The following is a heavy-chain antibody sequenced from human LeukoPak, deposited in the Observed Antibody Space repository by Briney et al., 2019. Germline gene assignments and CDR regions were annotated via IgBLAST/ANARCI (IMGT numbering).Heavy chain of an antibody. D-gene: IGHD3-16*01. CDR1: EITFRSYE. J-gene: IGHJ5*02. CDR3: ARGSRGLGGSYNWFDP. CDR2: FSYSGGTV. V-gene: IGHV3-48*03. Sequence: GGSLRLSCAASEITFRSYEMNWVRQAPGKGLEWISYFSYSGGTVYYADSVKGRFTISRDNAKNSLYLQMNSLRAEDTAVYYCARGSRGLGGSYNWFDPWGQGTLVTVSS.